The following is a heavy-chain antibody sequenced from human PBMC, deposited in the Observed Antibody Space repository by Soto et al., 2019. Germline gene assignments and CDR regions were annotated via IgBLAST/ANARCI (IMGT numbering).Heavy chain of an antibody. V-gene: IGHV4-30-4*01. Sequence: TLSLTCTVPGGSIRKGDYYWNWIRQSAGKGLEWIGYIYYSGTTYYNPTLKSRITISIDTSKNHFSLKLTSVTAADTAMYYCASSPTITGDWFTHWFDPWGQGTLVTVYS. J-gene: IGHJ5*02. CDR1: GGSIRKGDYY. CDR2: IYYSGTT. D-gene: IGHD5-12*01. CDR3: ASSPTITGDWFTHWFDP.